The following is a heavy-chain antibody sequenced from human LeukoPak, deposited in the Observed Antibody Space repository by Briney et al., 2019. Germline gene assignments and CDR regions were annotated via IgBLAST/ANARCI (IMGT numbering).Heavy chain of an antibody. D-gene: IGHD6-13*01. CDR3: ARVGSSSWYAAWDDAFDI. CDR2: ISYDGSNK. CDR1: GFTFSSYA. V-gene: IGHV3-30-3*01. Sequence: GRSLRLSCAASGFTFSSYAMHWVRQAPGKGLEWVAVISYDGSNKYYADSVKGRFTISRDNSKNTLYLQMNSLRAEDTAVYYCARVGSSSWYAAWDDAFDIWGQGTMVTVSS. J-gene: IGHJ3*02.